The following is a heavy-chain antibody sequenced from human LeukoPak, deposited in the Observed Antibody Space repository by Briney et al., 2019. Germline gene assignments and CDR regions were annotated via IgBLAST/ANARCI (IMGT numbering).Heavy chain of an antibody. Sequence: GGSLRLSCAASGFTFSSYAMSWVRQAPGKGLEWVAVIWYDGSNKYYADSVKGRFTISRDNSKNTLYLQMNSLRAEDTAVYYCARDSLRYSSGRIDYWGQGTLVTVSS. CDR1: GFTFSSYA. J-gene: IGHJ4*02. CDR3: ARDSLRYSSGRIDY. CDR2: IWYDGSNK. V-gene: IGHV3-33*08. D-gene: IGHD6-19*01.